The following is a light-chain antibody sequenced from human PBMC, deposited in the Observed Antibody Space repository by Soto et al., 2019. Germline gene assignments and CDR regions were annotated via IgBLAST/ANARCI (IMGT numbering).Light chain of an antibody. V-gene: IGKV3-11*01. Sequence: EIVLTQSPATLSLSPGERASLSCRASQSVSDFLAWFQQKPGQAPRLLIYDASNRATGIPARFSGSGSGTDFTLTISSLETEDSAVYYCQQRDSWPLTFGPGTKVDMK. J-gene: IGKJ3*01. CDR3: QQRDSWPLT. CDR2: DAS. CDR1: QSVSDF.